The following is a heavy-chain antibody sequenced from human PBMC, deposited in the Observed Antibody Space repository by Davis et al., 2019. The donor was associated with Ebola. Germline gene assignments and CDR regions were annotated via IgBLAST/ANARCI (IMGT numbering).Heavy chain of an antibody. CDR1: GGSISSSSYY. V-gene: IGHV4-61*05. J-gene: IGHJ4*02. CDR2: IYYSGSI. CDR3: ARGRWFDY. D-gene: IGHD6-13*01. Sequence: MPSETLSLTCTLSGGSISSSSYYWGWIRQPPGKGLEWIGYIYYSGSINYNPSLKSRVTISVDTSKNQFSLKLSSVTAADTAVYYCARGRWFDYWGQGTLVTVSS.